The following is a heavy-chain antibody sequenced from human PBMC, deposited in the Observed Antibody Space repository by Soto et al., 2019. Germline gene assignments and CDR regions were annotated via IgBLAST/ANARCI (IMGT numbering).Heavy chain of an antibody. D-gene: IGHD3-3*01. CDR3: SRQASDFWSGKPQYYMDV. CDR1: GFTFSGSA. V-gene: IGHV3-73*01. J-gene: IGHJ6*03. Sequence: EVQLVESGGGLVQPGGSLKLSCAASGFTFSGSAMHWVRQASGKGLEWVGRIRSKGNNYATAYGASLKGRFTFARDDSKYTAFLQMNSLNTEDTAVYYCSRQASDFWSGKPQYYMDVWGKGTTVTVSS. CDR2: IRSKGNNYAT.